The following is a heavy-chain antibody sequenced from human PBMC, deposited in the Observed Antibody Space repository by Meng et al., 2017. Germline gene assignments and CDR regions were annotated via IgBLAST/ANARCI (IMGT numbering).Heavy chain of an antibody. CDR3: ARDVGGDYETLFDY. J-gene: IGHJ4*02. D-gene: IGHD4-17*01. Sequence: QVQPRESGPGLVRPSETLSLTCTVSGGSVGSGNYYWSWIRQPPGKGLEWIGYIVYSGSTTYNPSLKTRVTISVDTSKNQFSLKLTSVTAADTAVYFCARDVGGDYETLFDYWGQGTLVTVSS. V-gene: IGHV4-61*01. CDR2: IVYSGST. CDR1: GGSVGSGNYY.